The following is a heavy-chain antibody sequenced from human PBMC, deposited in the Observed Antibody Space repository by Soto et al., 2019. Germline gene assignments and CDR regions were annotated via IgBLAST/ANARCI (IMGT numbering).Heavy chain of an antibody. Sequence: RGSLRLSCAASGFTFSSYGMHWVRQAPGKGLEWVAVISYDGSNKYYADSVKGRFTISRDNSKNTLYLQMNSLRAEDTAVYYCAKTHQSGIAVAIFDYWGHGTLVTVSS. CDR2: ISYDGSNK. V-gene: IGHV3-30*18. J-gene: IGHJ4*01. CDR3: AKTHQSGIAVAIFDY. CDR1: GFTFSSYG. D-gene: IGHD6-19*01.